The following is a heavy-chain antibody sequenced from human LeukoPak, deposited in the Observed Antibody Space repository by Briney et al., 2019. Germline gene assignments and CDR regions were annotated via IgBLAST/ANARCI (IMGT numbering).Heavy chain of an antibody. CDR1: GFTLSSYW. CDR2: INSDGSST. J-gene: IGHJ4*02. Sequence: GGSLRLSCAASGFTLSSYWMHWVRQAPGKGLVWVSRINSDGSSTSYADSVKGRFTISRDNAKNTLYLQMNSVRAEDTAVYYCARRDYDSSGYYPFDYWGQGTLVTVSS. V-gene: IGHV3-74*01. CDR3: ARRDYDSSGYYPFDY. D-gene: IGHD3-22*01.